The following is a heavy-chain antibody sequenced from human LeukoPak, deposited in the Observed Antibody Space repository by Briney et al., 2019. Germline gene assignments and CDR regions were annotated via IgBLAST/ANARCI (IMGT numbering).Heavy chain of an antibody. V-gene: IGHV3-7*05. CDR1: GFTFNTYW. CDR2: IKRDGSDK. CDR3: ARDVGGALDY. D-gene: IGHD2-21*01. Sequence: SGGSLRLSCAASGFTFNTYWMAWVRQAPGKGLEWVANIKRDGSDKNYVDSVKGRFTISRDNAKNSLYLQMNTLRAEDTAVYYCARDVGGALDYWGQGTLVTVSS. J-gene: IGHJ4*02.